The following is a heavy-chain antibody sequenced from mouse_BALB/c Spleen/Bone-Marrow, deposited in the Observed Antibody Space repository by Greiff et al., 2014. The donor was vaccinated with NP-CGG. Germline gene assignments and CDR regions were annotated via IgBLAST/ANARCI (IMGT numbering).Heavy chain of an antibody. Sequence: VTLKESGGGLVQPGGSLRLSCAASGFTSTDYYMSWVRQPPGKALEWLGFIRNKANGYTTYYSASVKGRFTISRDNSQSILYLQMNTLRAEDSATYYCARDENVGIYWYFDVWGAGTTVTVSS. J-gene: IGHJ1*01. CDR3: ARDENVGIYWYFDV. CDR1: GFTSTDYY. CDR2: IRNKANGYTT. V-gene: IGHV7-3*02.